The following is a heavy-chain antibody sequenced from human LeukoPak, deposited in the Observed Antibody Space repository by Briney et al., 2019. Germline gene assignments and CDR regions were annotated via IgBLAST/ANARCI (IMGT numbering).Heavy chain of an antibody. V-gene: IGHV4-30-2*01. J-gene: IGHJ4*02. Sequence: PSETLSLTCTVSGGSISSGGYYWSWIRQPPGKGLEWIGYIYHSGSTYYNPSLKSRVTISVDRSKNQFSLKLSSVTAADTAVYYCATDSFPYSTGGYWGQGTLVTVSS. CDR3: ATDSFPYSTGGY. CDR2: IYHSGST. D-gene: IGHD6-25*01. CDR1: GGSISSGGYY.